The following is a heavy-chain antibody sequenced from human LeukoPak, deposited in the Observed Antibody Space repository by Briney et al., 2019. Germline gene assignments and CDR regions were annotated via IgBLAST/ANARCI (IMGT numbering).Heavy chain of an antibody. CDR2: IYSDNT. V-gene: IGHV3-53*01. Sequence: QTGGSLRLSCTVSGFTVSTNSMNWVRQAPGKGLEWVSFIYSDNTHYSDSVKGRFTISRDNSKNTLYLQMNSLRAEDTAVYSCARRAGAYSHPYDYWGQGTLVTVSS. D-gene: IGHD4/OR15-4a*01. CDR3: ARRAGAYSHPYDY. J-gene: IGHJ4*02. CDR1: GFTVSTNS.